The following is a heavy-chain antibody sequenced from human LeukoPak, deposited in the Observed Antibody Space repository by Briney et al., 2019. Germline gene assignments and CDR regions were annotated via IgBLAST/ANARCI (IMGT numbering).Heavy chain of an antibody. J-gene: IGHJ4*02. V-gene: IGHV4-59*01. CDR3: ARRTYFYDSSGYYFDY. Sequence: PSETLSLTCTVSGGSISSYYWSWIRQPPGKGLECIGYIYYSGSTNYNPSLKSRVTISVDTSKNQFSLKLSSVTAADTAVHYCARRTYFYDSSGYYFDYWGQGTLVTVSS. CDR2: IYYSGST. D-gene: IGHD3-22*01. CDR1: GGSISSYY.